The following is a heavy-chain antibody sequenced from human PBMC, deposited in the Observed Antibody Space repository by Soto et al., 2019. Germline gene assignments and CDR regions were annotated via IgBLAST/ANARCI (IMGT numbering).Heavy chain of an antibody. CDR1: GGTFSSYA. V-gene: IGHV1-69*13. CDR3: ARDPDIAVVPGWFDP. D-gene: IGHD2-21*01. CDR2: IIPIFGTA. J-gene: IGHJ5*02. Sequence: GASVKVSCKASGGTFSSYAISWVRQAPGQGLEWMGGIIPIFGTANYAQKFQGRVTITADESTSTAYMELSSLRSEDTAVYYCARDPDIAVVPGWFDPWGQGTLVTVSS.